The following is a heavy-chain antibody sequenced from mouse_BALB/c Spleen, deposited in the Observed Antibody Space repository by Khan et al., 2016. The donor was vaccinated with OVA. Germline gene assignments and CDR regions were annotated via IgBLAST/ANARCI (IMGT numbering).Heavy chain of an antibody. Sequence: EVQLQESGPGLVKPSQSLSLTCTVTGYSITRDYAWNWIRQFPGNKLEWMGYITNSGSTNYNPSLKSRISITRDTSKNQFFLQLNSVTTEDTATYDCASELERYYAVDYWGQGTSVTVSS. V-gene: IGHV3-2*02. D-gene: IGHD4-1*01. CDR2: ITNSGST. CDR3: ASELERYYAVDY. J-gene: IGHJ4*01. CDR1: GYSITRDYA.